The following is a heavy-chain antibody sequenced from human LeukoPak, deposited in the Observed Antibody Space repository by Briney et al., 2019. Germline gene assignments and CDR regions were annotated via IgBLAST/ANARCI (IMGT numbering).Heavy chain of an antibody. CDR3: ARDRTAPRQRFFDY. CDR2: LSSSANT. D-gene: IGHD2-21*02. Sequence: PSHTLSPTCSLSAVSISNSSWSSIRHPAGNGLEFIGRLSSSANTYYSPSLKSRITLSMDTSKNHFSLNLTSVTAADTAVYYCARDRTAPRQRFFDYWGKGILVTVSS. J-gene: IGHJ4*02. CDR1: AVSISNSS. V-gene: IGHV4-4*07.